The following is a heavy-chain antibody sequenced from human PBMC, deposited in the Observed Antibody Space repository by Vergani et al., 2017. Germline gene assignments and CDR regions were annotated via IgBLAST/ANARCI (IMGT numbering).Heavy chain of an antibody. CDR3: TTDGYSYGGFWYFDL. CDR2: IKSKTDGGTT. J-gene: IGHJ2*01. Sequence: EVQLLESGGGLVQPGGSLRLSCAASGFTFSSYAMSWVRQAPGKGLEWVGRIKSKTDGGTTDYAAPVKGRFTISRDDSKNTLYLQMNSLKTEDTAVYXCTTDGYSYGGFWYFDLWGRGTLVTVSS. CDR1: GFTFSSYA. V-gene: IGHV3-15*01. D-gene: IGHD5-18*01.